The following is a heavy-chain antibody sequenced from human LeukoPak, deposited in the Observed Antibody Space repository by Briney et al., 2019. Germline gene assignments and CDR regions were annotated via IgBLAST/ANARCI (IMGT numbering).Heavy chain of an antibody. D-gene: IGHD3-10*01. CDR2: VSTHKVEI. Sequence: ASVKVSCKASGYTFTSCGISRVRQAPGQGPEWMGYVSTHKVEIHYAQKFQGRLIMTTDTSTTTAYMELTRLRPDDTAVYYCARDFCGSGDYYTDCFDPWGQGTLVAVSS. CDR1: GYTFTSCG. V-gene: IGHV1-18*01. CDR3: ARDFCGSGDYYTDCFDP. J-gene: IGHJ5*02.